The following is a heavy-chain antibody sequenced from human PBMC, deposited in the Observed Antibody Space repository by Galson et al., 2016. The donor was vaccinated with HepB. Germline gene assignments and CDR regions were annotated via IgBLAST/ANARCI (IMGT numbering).Heavy chain of an antibody. J-gene: IGHJ5*02. CDR1: GFSFSLYD. V-gene: IGHV3-30*04. CDR3: VREIINTNYVITVP. D-gene: IGHD4-11*01. Sequence: SLRLSCAASGFSFSLYDMHWVRQAPGKGLEWVAVKSHDGKNEFYADSVKGRFSISRDNAKNSLYPQMNSLSAGDTAGYYCVREIINTNYVITVPWGQGALVTLSS. CDR2: KSHDGKNE.